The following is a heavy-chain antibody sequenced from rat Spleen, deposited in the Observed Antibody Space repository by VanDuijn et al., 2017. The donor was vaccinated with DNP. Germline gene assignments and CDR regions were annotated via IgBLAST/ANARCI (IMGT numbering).Heavy chain of an antibody. D-gene: IGHD1-9*01. CDR2: IWTDGDT. Sequence: QVQLKESGPGLVQPSQTLSLACTVSGFSLTDYNVQWVRQPIGKGLEWMGIIWTDGDTYYNSALKSRLSISRDTSKSQVFLKMNSLQTEDTAIYYCTRESATGIPTDYWGQGVMVTVSS. CDR1: GFSLTDYN. J-gene: IGHJ2*01. CDR3: TRESATGIPTDY. V-gene: IGHV2-30*01.